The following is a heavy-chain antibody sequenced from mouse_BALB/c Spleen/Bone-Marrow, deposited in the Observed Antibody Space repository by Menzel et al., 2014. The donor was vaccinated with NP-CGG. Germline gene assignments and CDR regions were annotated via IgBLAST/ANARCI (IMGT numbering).Heavy chain of an antibody. J-gene: IGHJ2*01. CDR2: INHSGST. CDR1: GDSITSGY. Sequence: EVMLVESGPSLVKPSQTLSLTCSVTGDSITSGYWNWIRKFPGNKLESMGYINHSGSTYYNPSLKSRISITRDTSKNQFYLQLNSVTTEDTATYYCARYPLGRGYFDYWGQGTTLTVSS. V-gene: IGHV3-8*02. D-gene: IGHD4-1*01. CDR3: ARYPLGRGYFDY.